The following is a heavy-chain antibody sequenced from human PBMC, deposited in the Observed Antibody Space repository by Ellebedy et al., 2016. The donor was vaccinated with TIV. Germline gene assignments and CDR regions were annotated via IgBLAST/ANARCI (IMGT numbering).Heavy chain of an antibody. J-gene: IGHJ4*02. V-gene: IGHV3-74*03. CDR2: INTDGTTT. Sequence: GESLKISCAASGFTFSNHWMHWVRQVPEKGLVWVSRINTDGTTTTYADSVKGRFTVSRDGSKNTLYLEMNSLRLDDTAVYYCARAGEKWELNYWGQGALVTVSS. CDR3: ARAGEKWELNY. D-gene: IGHD1-26*01. CDR1: GFTFSNHW.